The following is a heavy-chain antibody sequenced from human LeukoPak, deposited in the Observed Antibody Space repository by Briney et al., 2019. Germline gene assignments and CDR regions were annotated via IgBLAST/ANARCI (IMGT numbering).Heavy chain of an antibody. Sequence: SETLSLTCTVSGVSISSHYWSWLRQPPGKGLEWVGYIYYSGSTNYNPSLKSRVTISVGTSKNQFSLKLSSVTAADTAVYYCARGYSSSSVLANWGQGTLVTVSS. D-gene: IGHD6-6*01. CDR2: IYYSGST. V-gene: IGHV4-59*11. CDR3: ARGYSSSSVLAN. J-gene: IGHJ4*02. CDR1: GVSISSHY.